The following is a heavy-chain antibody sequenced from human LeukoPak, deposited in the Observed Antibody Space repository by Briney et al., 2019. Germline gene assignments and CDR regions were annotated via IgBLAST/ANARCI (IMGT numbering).Heavy chain of an antibody. CDR1: GFSLSTSGVG. CDR3: AHSSSMVRGVRIYGMDV. J-gene: IGHJ6*04. CDR2: IYWDDDK. Sequence: SGPTLVNPTQTLTLTCTFSGFSLSTSGVGVGWIRQPPGKALEWLALIYWDDDKRYSPSLKSRLTITKDTSKNQVVLTMTNMDPVDTATYYCAHSSSMVRGVRIYGMDVWGKGTTVTVSS. V-gene: IGHV2-5*02. D-gene: IGHD3-10*01.